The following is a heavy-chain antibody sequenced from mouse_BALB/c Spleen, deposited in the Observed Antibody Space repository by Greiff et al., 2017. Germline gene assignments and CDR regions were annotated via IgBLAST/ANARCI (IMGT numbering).Heavy chain of an antibody. V-gene: IGHV1S56*01. CDR2: IFPGAGCT. CDR3: ASEDYYGSNAGYWYFDD. D-gene: IGHD1-1*01. J-gene: IGHJ1*01. Sequence: VQLQQSGAELVKPGASVKLSCKASGYTFTSYDINWVRQRPEQGLEWIGWIFPGAGCTKYHEKFKGKATLTTDKSSSTAYMQLSRLTSEDSAVYFYASEDYYGSNAGYWYFDDWGAGTTVTVSA. CDR1: GYTFTSYD.